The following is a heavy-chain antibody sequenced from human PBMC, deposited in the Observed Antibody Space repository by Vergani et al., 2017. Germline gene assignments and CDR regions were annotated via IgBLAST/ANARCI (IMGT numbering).Heavy chain of an antibody. CDR1: GFTFSSYG. CDR3: AKPELVRGVIFYFDY. D-gene: IGHD3-10*01. CDR2: ISYDGSNN. Sequence: QVQLVESGGGVVQPGRSLRLSCAASGFTFSSYGMHWVRQAPGKGLEWVAVISYDGSNNYYADSVKGRFTISRDNSKNTLYLQMNSLRAEDTAVYYCAKPELVRGVIFYFDYWGQGTLVTVSS. V-gene: IGHV3-30*18. J-gene: IGHJ4*02.